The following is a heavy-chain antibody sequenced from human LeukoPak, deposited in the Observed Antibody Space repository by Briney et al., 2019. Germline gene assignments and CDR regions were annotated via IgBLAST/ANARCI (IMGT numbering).Heavy chain of an antibody. V-gene: IGHV3-74*01. CDR2: INSDGSST. J-gene: IGHJ4*02. CDR3: GYSSGWYYFDY. D-gene: IGHD6-19*01. Sequence: QPGGSLRPSCAASGFTFSSYWMHWVRQAPGKGLVWVSRINSDGSSTSYADSVKGRFTISRDNAKNTLYLQMNSLRAEDTAVYYCGYSSGWYYFDYWGQGTLVTVSS. CDR1: GFTFSSYW.